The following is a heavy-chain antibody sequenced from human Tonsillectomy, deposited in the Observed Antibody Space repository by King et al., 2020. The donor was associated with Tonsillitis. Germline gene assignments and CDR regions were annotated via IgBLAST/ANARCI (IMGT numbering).Heavy chain of an antibody. V-gene: IGHV1-2*02. CDR3: AIEYMSRGLDY. D-gene: IGHD6-6*01. CDR1: EYTFTDYY. J-gene: IGHJ4*02. Sequence: VQLVQSGAEMKKPGASVKVSCKASEYTFTDYYVHWVRQAPGQGLEWMGWINPNSGGTKYAQKCQGRVTMTRDTTISTAYMELSSLRSDDTAVYYCAIEYMSRGLDYWGQGTLVTVSS. CDR2: INPNSGGT.